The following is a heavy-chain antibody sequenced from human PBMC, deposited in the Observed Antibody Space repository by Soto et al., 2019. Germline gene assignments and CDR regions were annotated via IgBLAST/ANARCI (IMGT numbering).Heavy chain of an antibody. Sequence: ASVKVSCKASGYTFTSYGISWVRQAPGQGLEWMGRISAYNGNTNYAQKLQGRVTMTTDTSTSTAYMELRSLRSDDTAVYYCARELYDFWSGSRVQMDVWGQGTTVTVSS. CDR1: GYTFTSYG. D-gene: IGHD3-3*01. CDR3: ARELYDFWSGSRVQMDV. CDR2: ISAYNGNT. V-gene: IGHV1-18*04. J-gene: IGHJ6*02.